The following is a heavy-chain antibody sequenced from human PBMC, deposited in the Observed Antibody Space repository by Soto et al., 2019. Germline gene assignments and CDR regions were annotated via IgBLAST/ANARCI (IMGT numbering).Heavy chain of an antibody. Sequence: QVHLRESGPGLVKPSETLSLSCTVSGGSISNFYWSWIRQPPGKGLEWIWYISYSGNTNYNPSLKSRVSISVDTSKNQLSLNLTSVTAADTAVYYCARAPMVLSRSYFDSWGQGTPVTVSS. CDR1: GGSISNFY. V-gene: IGHV4-59*01. J-gene: IGHJ4*02. CDR2: ISYSGNT. CDR3: ARAPMVLSRSYFDS. D-gene: IGHD2-8*01.